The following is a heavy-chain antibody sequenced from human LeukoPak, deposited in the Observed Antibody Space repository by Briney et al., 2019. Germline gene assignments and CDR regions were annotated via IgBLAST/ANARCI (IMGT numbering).Heavy chain of an antibody. D-gene: IGHD1-14*01. V-gene: IGHV4-61*02. CDR3: ARDNPIQYGMDV. CDR1: GGSISSGSYY. J-gene: IGHJ6*02. CDR2: IYTSGST. Sequence: PSEILSLTCTVSGGSISSGSYYWSWIRQPAGKGLEWIGRIYTSGSTNYNPSLKSRVTISVDTSKNQFSLKLSSVTAADTAVYYCARDNPIQYGMDVWGQGTTVTVSS.